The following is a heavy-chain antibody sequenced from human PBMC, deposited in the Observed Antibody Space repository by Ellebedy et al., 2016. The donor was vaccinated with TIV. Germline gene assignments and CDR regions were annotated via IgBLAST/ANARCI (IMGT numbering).Heavy chain of an antibody. CDR2: IGGTGGTT. D-gene: IGHD1-7*01. J-gene: IGHJ4*02. CDR3: AKLPVAYNWNYADDY. Sequence: GESLKISCAASGISLRSYAMSWVRQAPGKGLEWVSPIGGTGGTTYYRESVKGRFTVSRDTSRNTLYLQMSSLRAEDTAVYYCAKLPVAYNWNYADDYWGQGTLVTVSS. V-gene: IGHV3-23*01. CDR1: GISLRSYA.